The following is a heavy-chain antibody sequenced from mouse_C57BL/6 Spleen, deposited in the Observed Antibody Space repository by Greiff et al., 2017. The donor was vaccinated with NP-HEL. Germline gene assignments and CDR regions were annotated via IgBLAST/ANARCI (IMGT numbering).Heavy chain of an antibody. Sequence: QVQLQQSGPELVKPGASVKISCKASGYAFSSYWMHWVKQRPGKGLEWIGRIYPGDGDTNYNGKFKSQATLTADKSSSTAYMQLSGLTAEDSAVYFCAREDDEGYFDSWGQGTTLTVSS. J-gene: IGHJ2*01. V-gene: IGHV1-80*01. CDR2: IYPGDGDT. CDR1: GYAFSSYW. CDR3: AREDDEGYFDS. D-gene: IGHD2-3*01.